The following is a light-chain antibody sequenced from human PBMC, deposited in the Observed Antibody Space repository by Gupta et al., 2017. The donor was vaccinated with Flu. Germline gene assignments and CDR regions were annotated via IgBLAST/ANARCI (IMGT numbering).Light chain of an antibody. J-gene: IGKJ2*02. CDR1: QSVSSN. V-gene: IGKV3-15*01. Sequence: EIVMTQSPATLSVSPGERATLSCRASQSVSSNLAWYQQKPSQAPRLLIYGASTRATGIPARFSGSGSGTEFTLTISSLQSEDFAVYYCQQDNNWPRTFGQGTKLEIK. CDR3: QQDNNWPRT. CDR2: GAS.